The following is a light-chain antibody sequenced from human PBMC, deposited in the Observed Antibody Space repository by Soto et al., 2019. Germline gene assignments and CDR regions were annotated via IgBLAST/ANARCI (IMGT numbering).Light chain of an antibody. CDR2: GAS. CDR3: QQYDNSIT. V-gene: IGKV3-20*01. J-gene: IGKJ5*01. Sequence: EIVLTQSPDTLSLSPGESATLSCRASQSVSSSYLAWYQQKPGRPPRLLIYGASSRATGIPDRFSGSGSGTDFTLTISRLEPEDFVVFYCQQYDNSITFGQGTRLEI. CDR1: QSVSSSY.